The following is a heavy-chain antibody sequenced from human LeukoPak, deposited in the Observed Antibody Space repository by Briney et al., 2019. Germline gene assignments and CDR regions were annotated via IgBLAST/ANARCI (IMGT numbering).Heavy chain of an antibody. Sequence: SETLSLTCAVSGGSISSSNWWSWVRQPPGKGLEWIGEIYHSGSTNYNPSLKSRVTISVDKSKNQFSLMLTSVTAADTAVYYCAISSYYRVWFDHWGQGTLVTVSS. CDR1: GGSISSSNW. V-gene: IGHV4-4*02. J-gene: IGHJ5*02. CDR3: AISSYYRVWFDH. D-gene: IGHD6-6*01. CDR2: IYHSGST.